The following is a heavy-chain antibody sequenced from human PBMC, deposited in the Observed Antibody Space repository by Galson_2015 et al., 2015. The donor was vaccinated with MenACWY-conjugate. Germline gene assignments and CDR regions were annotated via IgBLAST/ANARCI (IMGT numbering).Heavy chain of an antibody. CDR1: GGSISNY. CDR2: IYFGGGT. Sequence: ETLSLTCTVSGGSISNYWSWIRLPPGKRLEWIGYIYFGGGTTYNPSLESRVTMSIDTSKSQFSLKLSSLTAADTAVYYCAKHALGGYFDYWGRGILVTVSS. V-gene: IGHV4-59*08. J-gene: IGHJ4*02. D-gene: IGHD3-16*01. CDR3: AKHALGGYFDY.